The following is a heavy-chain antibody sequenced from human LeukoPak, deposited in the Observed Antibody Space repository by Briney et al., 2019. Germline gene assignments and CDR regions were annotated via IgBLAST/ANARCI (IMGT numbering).Heavy chain of an antibody. CDR3: ARGATVAGDFDY. Sequence: GGSLSLSCAASRFTVSSNYMSWVRQAPGKGLEWVSDLYNSGDTYYADSVKGRFTISRDNSKNPLYLQMNSLRAEDTAVYYCARGATVAGDFDYWGQGTLVTVSS. V-gene: IGHV3-66*01. CDR2: LYNSGDT. D-gene: IGHD6-19*01. CDR1: RFTVSSNY. J-gene: IGHJ4*02.